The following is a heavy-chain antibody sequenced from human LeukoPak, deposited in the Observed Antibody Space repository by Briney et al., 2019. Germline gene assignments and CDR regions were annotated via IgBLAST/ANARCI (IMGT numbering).Heavy chain of an antibody. V-gene: IGHV3-21*01. CDR3: ATLIVATIEVDY. CDR2: ISSSSSYI. D-gene: IGHD5-12*01. J-gene: IGHJ4*02. Sequence: PGGSLRLSCAASGFTFSSYSMIWVRQAPGKGLEWVSSISSSSSYIYYADSVKGRFTISRDNAKNSLYLQMNSLRAEDTAVYYCATLIVATIEVDYWGQGTLVTVSS. CDR1: GFTFSSYS.